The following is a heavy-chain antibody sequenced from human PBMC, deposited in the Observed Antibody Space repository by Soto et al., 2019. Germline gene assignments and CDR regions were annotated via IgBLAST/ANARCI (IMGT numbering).Heavy chain of an antibody. CDR3: GTPWFGDVDY. D-gene: IGHD3-10*01. V-gene: IGHV4-39*01. J-gene: IGHJ4*02. Sequence: QLQLQESGPGLVKPSETVSLTCTVSGGSISSSSYYWGWIRQPPGKGLEWIGSIYYSGSTHYNPSLKSRVTISVDTPKNQFSLKPSSVTAADTAVYYCGTPWFGDVDYWGQGTLVTVSS. CDR1: GGSISSSSYY. CDR2: IYYSGST.